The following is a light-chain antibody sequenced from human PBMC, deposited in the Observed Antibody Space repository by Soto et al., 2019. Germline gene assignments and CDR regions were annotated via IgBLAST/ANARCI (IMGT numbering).Light chain of an antibody. CDR1: SSDIGAYNY. Sequence: QSVLTQSASVSGSPGQSITISCTGTSSDIGAYNYVSWYQQHPGKAPKVMIHDVSNRPSGVSNRFSGSKSGNTASLTISGLQAEDEADYYCCSYAGSSTHVVFGGGTKVTVL. CDR3: CSYAGSSTHVV. J-gene: IGLJ2*01. V-gene: IGLV2-14*01. CDR2: DVS.